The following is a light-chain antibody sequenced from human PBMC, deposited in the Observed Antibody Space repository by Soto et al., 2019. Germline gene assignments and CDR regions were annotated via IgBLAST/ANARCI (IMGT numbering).Light chain of an antibody. CDR2: DAS. CDR3: QQYGSSPLT. CDR1: QSVSSY. V-gene: IGKV3-11*01. Sequence: IVLTKSLATLSLSPGEIATLSCMASQSVSSYLAWYQQKPGQAPRLLIYDASNRATGIPARFSGSGSGTDFTLTISSLEPEDFAVYYCQQYGSSPLTCGGGPKGAIK. J-gene: IGKJ4*01.